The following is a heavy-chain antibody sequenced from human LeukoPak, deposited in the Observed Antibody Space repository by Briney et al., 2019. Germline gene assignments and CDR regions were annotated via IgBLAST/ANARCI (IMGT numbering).Heavy chain of an antibody. J-gene: IGHJ4*02. D-gene: IGHD3-22*01. Sequence: ASVKVSCKASGYTFTSYDINWVRQATGQGLEWMGWMNPNSGNTAYAQKFQGRVAITRNTSISTAYMELSSLRSEDTAIYYCAREDYYDSGSSDYWGQGTLVTVSS. V-gene: IGHV1-8*03. CDR2: MNPNSGNT. CDR3: AREDYYDSGSSDY. CDR1: GYTFTSYD.